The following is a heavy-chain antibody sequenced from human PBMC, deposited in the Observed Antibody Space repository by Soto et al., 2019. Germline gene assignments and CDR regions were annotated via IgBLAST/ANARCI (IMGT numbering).Heavy chain of an antibody. D-gene: IGHD3-22*01. CDR2: IYFRGTT. CDR3: ARMNYYDTSGYPFAY. CDR1: GGSISSYY. Sequence: PSETLSLTCTVSGGSISSYYWSWIRQPPGKGLEWIGYIYFRGTTNYNPSLKSRVTMSADTSKNQFSLKLNSVTAADTAVYYCARMNYYDTSGYPFAYWGQRTIVTVSS. J-gene: IGHJ4*02. V-gene: IGHV4-59*01.